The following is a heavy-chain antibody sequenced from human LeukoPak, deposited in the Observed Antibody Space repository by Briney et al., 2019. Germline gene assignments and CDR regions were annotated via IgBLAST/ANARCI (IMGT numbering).Heavy chain of an antibody. D-gene: IGHD6-19*01. V-gene: IGHV4-34*01. Sequence: PSETLSLTCGVYGGSFSGYYWSWIRQPPGKGLEWIGEINHSGSTNYNPSLKSRVTISGDTARKQFSLKLSSVTAADTAVYYCARGLRYSSGWNYYYYYMDVWGKGTTVTVSS. CDR2: INHSGST. CDR3: ARGLRYSSGWNYYYYYMDV. CDR1: GGSFSGYY. J-gene: IGHJ6*03.